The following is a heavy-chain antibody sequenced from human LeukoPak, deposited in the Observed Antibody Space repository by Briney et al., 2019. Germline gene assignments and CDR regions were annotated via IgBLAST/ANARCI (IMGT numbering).Heavy chain of an antibody. D-gene: IGHD3-3*01. V-gene: IGHV3-7*01. CDR3: ARAHDFWSGYDYFDY. CDR2: IKQDGSEK. Sequence: GGSLRLSCAASGFTFSSYWMSWVRQAPGKGLEWVANIKQDGSEKYYVDSVKGRFTISRDNAKNSLYLQMNSLRAEDTAVYYCARAHDFWSGYDYFDYWGQGTLVTVSS. CDR1: GFTFSSYW. J-gene: IGHJ4*02.